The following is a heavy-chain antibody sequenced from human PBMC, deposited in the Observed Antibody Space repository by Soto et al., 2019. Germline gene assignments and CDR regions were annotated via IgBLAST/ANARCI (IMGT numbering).Heavy chain of an antibody. CDR1: GGSISSYY. D-gene: IGHD6-13*01. CDR2: IYYSGST. CDR3: ARGETQQQRDY. Sequence: SETLSLTCTVSGGSISSYYWSWIRQPPGKGLEWTGYIYYSGSTNYNPSLKSRVTISVDTSKNQFSMKLSSVTAADPAVYYCARGETQQQRDYWGQGTLVTVS. V-gene: IGHV4-59*12. J-gene: IGHJ4*02.